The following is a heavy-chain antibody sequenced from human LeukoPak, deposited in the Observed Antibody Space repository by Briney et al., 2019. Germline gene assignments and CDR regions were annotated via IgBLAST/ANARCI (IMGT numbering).Heavy chain of an antibody. D-gene: IGHD3-22*01. CDR1: GYTFTSYA. Sequence: ASVKVSCRASGYTFTSYAMNWVRQAPGQGLEWMGWINTNTGNPTYAQGFTGRFVFSLDTSVSTAYLQISSLKAEDTAVYCCARDLGSYDSSGADYWGQGTLVTVSS. J-gene: IGHJ4*02. CDR3: ARDLGSYDSSGADY. V-gene: IGHV7-4-1*02. CDR2: INTNTGNP.